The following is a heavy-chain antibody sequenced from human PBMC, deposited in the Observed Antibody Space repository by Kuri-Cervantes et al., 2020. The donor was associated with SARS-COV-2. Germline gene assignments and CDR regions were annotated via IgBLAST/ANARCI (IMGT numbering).Heavy chain of an antibody. J-gene: IGHJ6*03. CDR1: GGSISSSSYY. D-gene: IGHD4-11*01. CDR2: IYTSGST. Sequence: LRLSCTVSGGSISSSSYYWSWIRQPAGKGLEWIGYIYTSGSTNYNPSLKSRVTISVDTSKNQFSLKLSSVTAADTAVYYCARGGSYSNYSYYYCYYMDVWGKGTTVTVSS. CDR3: ARGGSYSNYSYYYCYYMDV. V-gene: IGHV4-61*09.